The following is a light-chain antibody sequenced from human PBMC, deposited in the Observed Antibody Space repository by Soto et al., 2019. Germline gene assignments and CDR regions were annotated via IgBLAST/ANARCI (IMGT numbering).Light chain of an antibody. CDR3: SSYAGSNNLV. V-gene: IGLV2-8*01. Sequence: QSALTQPPSASGSPGQSVTISCTGTSSDVGGYNYVSWYQQHPGEAPKLMIYEVSERPSGVSDRFSGSKSGNTASLTVSGLQADDEADYYCSSYAGSNNLVFGGGTKLTVL. CDR2: EVS. CDR1: SSDVGGYNY. J-gene: IGLJ3*02.